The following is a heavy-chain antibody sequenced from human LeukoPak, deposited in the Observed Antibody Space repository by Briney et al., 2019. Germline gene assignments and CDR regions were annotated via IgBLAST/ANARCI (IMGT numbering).Heavy chain of an antibody. Sequence: GASVKVSCKASGYTFTSYYMHWVRQAPGQGLEWMGLINPRGTSTIYAEKFQGRVTITADKSTSTAYMELSSLRSEDTAVYYCARSYSSSATYFDYWGQGTLVTVSS. CDR2: INPRGTST. CDR3: ARSYSSSATYFDY. V-gene: IGHV1-46*01. CDR1: GYTFTSYY. D-gene: IGHD6-6*01. J-gene: IGHJ4*02.